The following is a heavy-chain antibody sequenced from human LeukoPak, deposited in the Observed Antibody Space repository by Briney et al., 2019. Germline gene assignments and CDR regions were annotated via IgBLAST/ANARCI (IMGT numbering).Heavy chain of an antibody. D-gene: IGHD6-19*01. V-gene: IGHV1-69*05. J-gene: IGHJ6*03. CDR3: ARGDGAVAGRRDYYYYYMDV. Sequence: ASVKVSCKASGGTFSSYAIGWVRQAPGQGLEWMGRIIPIFGTANYAQKFQGRVTITTDESTSTAYMELSSLRSEDTAVYYCARGDGAVAGRRDYYYYYMDVWGKGTTVTVSS. CDR2: IIPIFGTA. CDR1: GGTFSSYA.